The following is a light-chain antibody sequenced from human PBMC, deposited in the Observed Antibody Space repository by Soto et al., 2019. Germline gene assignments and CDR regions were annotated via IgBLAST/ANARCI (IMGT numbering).Light chain of an antibody. CDR3: QAWDSSTANV. J-gene: IGLJ1*01. Sequence: SYDLTQPPSVSVSPGQTASITCSGDKLGDKYACWYQQKPGQSPVLVIYQDSKRPSGIPERFSGSNSGNTATLTISGTQAMDEADYYCQAWDSSTANVFGTGTKLTVL. V-gene: IGLV3-1*01. CDR1: KLGDKY. CDR2: QDS.